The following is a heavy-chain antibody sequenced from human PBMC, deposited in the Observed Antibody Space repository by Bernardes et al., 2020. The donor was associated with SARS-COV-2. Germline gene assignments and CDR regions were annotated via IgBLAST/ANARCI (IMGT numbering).Heavy chain of an antibody. Sequence: SVQVSCKVSGSTLSFFSIHWVRQTPGKGLEWIGGYNPADGETMFAQNLQGRATMSEDTSTDTAYMELTSLKSEDTATYYCAILVRGGAFDAWGQGTKVTVSS. CDR3: AILVRGGAFDA. D-gene: IGHD3-3*01. V-gene: IGHV1-24*01. CDR2: YNPADGET. J-gene: IGHJ3*01. CDR1: GSTLSFFS.